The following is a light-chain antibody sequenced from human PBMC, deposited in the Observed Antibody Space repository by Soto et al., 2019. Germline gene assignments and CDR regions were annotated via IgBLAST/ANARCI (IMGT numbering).Light chain of an antibody. V-gene: IGLV1-44*01. CDR3: ATWDDSLNGAV. J-gene: IGLJ7*01. Sequence: QSALPQPPSLSGTPGQRVTISCSGSSSNLGGNTVHWYQHLPGMAPKLLIYINDQRPSGVPARFSGSTSGTSASLAISGLQSDDEADYYCATWDDSLNGAVFGGGTQLTVL. CDR1: SSNLGGNT. CDR2: IND.